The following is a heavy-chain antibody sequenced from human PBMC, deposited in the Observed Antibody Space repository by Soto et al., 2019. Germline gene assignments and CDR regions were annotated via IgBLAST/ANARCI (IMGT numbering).Heavy chain of an antibody. V-gene: IGHV3-30-3*01. J-gene: IGHJ6*02. Sequence: GSLRLSCAASGFTFSSYAMHWVRQAPGKGLEWVAVISYDGSNKYYADSVKGRFTISRDNSKNTLYLQMNSLRAEDTAVYYCAREPYDFWSGYRYYYGMDVWGQGTTVTVSS. D-gene: IGHD3-3*01. CDR3: AREPYDFWSGYRYYYGMDV. CDR2: ISYDGSNK. CDR1: GFTFSSYA.